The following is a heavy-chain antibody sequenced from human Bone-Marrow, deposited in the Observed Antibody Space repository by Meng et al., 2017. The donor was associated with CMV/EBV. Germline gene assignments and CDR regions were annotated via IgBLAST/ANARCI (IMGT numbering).Heavy chain of an antibody. CDR1: GSPFTTYD. CDR2: MNPHSANT. D-gene: IGHD1-1*01. V-gene: IGHV1-8*01. Sequence: KASGSPFTTYDVSWVRQVLGQGLEWMGWMNPHSANTAYAQKFQGRVSMTSDSSRNTAYLELRDLTSEDTALYYCARDSSKLWGLGYWGQGTLVTVSS. CDR3: ARDSSKLWGLGY. J-gene: IGHJ4*02.